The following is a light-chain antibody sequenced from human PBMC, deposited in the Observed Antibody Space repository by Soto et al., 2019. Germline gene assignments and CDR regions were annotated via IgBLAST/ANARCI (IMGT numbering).Light chain of an antibody. CDR2: DVS. V-gene: IGLV2-14*03. Sequence: QSALTQPASVSGSPGQSITISCTGTSSDVGGYNFVSWYQHHPAKAPKLMIYDVSNRPSGVSNRFPGSKSGNTASLTISGLQAEDEAHYYCSSFTSSDTLVVFGGGTKVTVL. J-gene: IGLJ2*01. CDR3: SSFTSSDTLVV. CDR1: SSDVGGYNF.